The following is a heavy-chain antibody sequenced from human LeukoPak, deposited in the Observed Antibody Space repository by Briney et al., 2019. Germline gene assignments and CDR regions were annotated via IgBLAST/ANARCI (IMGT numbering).Heavy chain of an antibody. CDR1: GYTFTNYY. V-gene: IGHV1-2*02. D-gene: IGHD2-2*01. J-gene: IGHJ6*02. Sequence: ASVKVSCKASGYTFTNYYIHWVRQAPGQGLEWMGWINPNSGGTNYAQKFQGGVTMTRDTSISTAYMELSRLRSDDTAVYYCARVKAAHCSSTSCLSPYYGMDVWGQGTTVTVSS. CDR3: ARVKAAHCSSTSCLSPYYGMDV. CDR2: INPNSGGT.